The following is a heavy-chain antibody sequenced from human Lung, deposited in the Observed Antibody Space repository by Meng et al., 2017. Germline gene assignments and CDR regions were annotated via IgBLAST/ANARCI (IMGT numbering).Heavy chain of an antibody. D-gene: IGHD6-19*01. CDR3: ASWIYSCGWQ. CDR2: IYHGGDT. V-gene: IGHV4/OR15-8*02. CDR1: GASISSIDW. Sequence: QVQLQNSGPGLVKLSGTLSLTCVVSGASISSIDWWSCVRQPPGKGLEWIGEIYHGGDTNYNPSLKSRVTIAIDRSKNQFSLKLSSVTAADTAVYYCASWIYSCGWQWGQGTLVTVSS. J-gene: IGHJ4*02.